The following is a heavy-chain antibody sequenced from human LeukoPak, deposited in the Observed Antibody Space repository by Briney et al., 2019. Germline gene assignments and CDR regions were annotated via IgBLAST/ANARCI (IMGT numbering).Heavy chain of an antibody. CDR3: ARWEGGSYYDFDY. V-gene: IGHV4-34*01. CDR2: INHSGST. J-gene: IGHJ4*02. CDR1: GGSISSSY. D-gene: IGHD1-26*01. Sequence: PSETLSLTCTVSGGSISSSYWSWIRQPPGKGLEWIGEINHSGSTNYNPSLKSRVTISVDTSKNQFSLKLSSVTAADTAVYYCARWEGGSYYDFDYWGQGTLVTVSS.